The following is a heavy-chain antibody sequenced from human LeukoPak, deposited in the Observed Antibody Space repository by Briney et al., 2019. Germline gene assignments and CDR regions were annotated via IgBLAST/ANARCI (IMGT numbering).Heavy chain of an antibody. CDR1: GYSISSGYY. Sequence: PSETLSLTCTVSGYSISSGYYWGWSRQPPGKGLEWIGSIYHSGSTYYNPSLKSRVTISVDTSKNQFSLKLSAVTAADTAVYYCARAPTVTTYDYWGQGTLVTVSS. CDR3: ARAPTVTTYDY. V-gene: IGHV4-38-2*02. J-gene: IGHJ4*02. CDR2: IYHSGST. D-gene: IGHD4-17*01.